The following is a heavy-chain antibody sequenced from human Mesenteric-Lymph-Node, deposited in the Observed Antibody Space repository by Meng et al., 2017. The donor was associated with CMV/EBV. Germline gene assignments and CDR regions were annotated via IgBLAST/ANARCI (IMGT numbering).Heavy chain of an antibody. CDR2: IYRGDNT. V-gene: IGHV3-66*01. J-gene: IGHJ4*02. Sequence: EGHRVESGGGLVKLGGSLQRSCAASESNVRDKYRSWVRQAPGKGLEWVCIIYRGDNTYYIDSVKDRFTVSRDNSKNTMYLQMNSLRVEDTAVYYCTGDSVSNPNLDYWGQGTLVTVSS. CDR3: TGDSVSNPNLDY. D-gene: IGHD3-10*01. CDR1: ESNVRDKY.